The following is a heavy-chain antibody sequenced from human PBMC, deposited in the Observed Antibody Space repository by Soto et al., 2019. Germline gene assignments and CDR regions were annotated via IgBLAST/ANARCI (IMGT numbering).Heavy chain of an antibody. Sequence: VASVKVSCKASGYTFTSYGIIWVRQAPGQGLEWMGWISAYNGNTNYAQKLQGRVTMTTDTSTSTAYMELRSLRSDDTAVYYCASTRSPDFWSGYYDFDYWGQGTLVTVSS. J-gene: IGHJ4*02. CDR1: GYTFTSYG. V-gene: IGHV1-18*01. CDR3: ASTRSPDFWSGYYDFDY. CDR2: ISAYNGNT. D-gene: IGHD3-3*01.